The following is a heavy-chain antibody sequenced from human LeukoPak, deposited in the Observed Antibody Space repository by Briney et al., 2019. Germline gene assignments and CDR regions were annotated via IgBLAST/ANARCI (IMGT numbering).Heavy chain of an antibody. Sequence: GGSLRLSCAASGFTFSSYGMHWVRQAPGRGLEWVALISYDANIGSNKYYADSVKGRFTISRDNSKNTLYLQMNSLRAEDTAVYYCARDGGYDFWSGYYQDYWGQGTLVTVSS. J-gene: IGHJ4*02. CDR2: ISYDANIGSNK. D-gene: IGHD3-3*01. V-gene: IGHV3-30*19. CDR3: ARDGGYDFWSGYYQDY. CDR1: GFTFSSYG.